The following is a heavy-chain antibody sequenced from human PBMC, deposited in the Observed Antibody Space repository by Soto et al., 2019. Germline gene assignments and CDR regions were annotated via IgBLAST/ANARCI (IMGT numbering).Heavy chain of an antibody. CDR2: ISYDGSNK. CDR1: GFTFSNYG. D-gene: IGHD3-22*01. V-gene: IGHV3-30*03. J-gene: IGHJ4*02. CDR3: ARALTYYYDIDY. Sequence: GGSLRLSCAASGFTFSNYGMHWVRQAPGKGLEWVAVISYDGSNKYYADSVKGRFTISRDNSRNTLYLQMNSLRAEDTAVYYCARALTYYYDIDYWGQGTLVTVSS.